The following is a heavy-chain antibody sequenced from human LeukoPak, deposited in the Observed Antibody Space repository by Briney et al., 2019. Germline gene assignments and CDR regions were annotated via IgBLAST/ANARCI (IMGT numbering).Heavy chain of an antibody. CDR2: IKQDGSEK. Sequence: GGSLRLSCAASGFTFSSYWMSWVRQAPGKGLEWVANIKQDGSEKYYVDSVKGRFTISRDNAKNSLYLQMNSLRAEDTAVYYCARDPVLSSGYYNYDAFDLWGQGTMVTVSS. V-gene: IGHV3-7*01. J-gene: IGHJ3*01. D-gene: IGHD3-22*01. CDR3: ARDPVLSSGYYNYDAFDL. CDR1: GFTFSSYW.